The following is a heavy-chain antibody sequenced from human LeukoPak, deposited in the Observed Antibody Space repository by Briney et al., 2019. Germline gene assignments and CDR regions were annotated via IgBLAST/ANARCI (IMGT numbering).Heavy chain of an antibody. D-gene: IGHD6-13*01. J-gene: IGHJ4*02. V-gene: IGHV3-30*02. CDR2: IRYDGSNK. CDR3: AKDSGLKQQLVPDY. Sequence: PGGSLRLSCAASGFTFSSYGMHWVRQAPGKGLEWVAFIRYDGSNKYYADSVKGRFTISRGNSKNTLYLQMNSLRAEDTAVYYCAKDSGLKQQLVPDYWGQGTLVTVSS. CDR1: GFTFSSYG.